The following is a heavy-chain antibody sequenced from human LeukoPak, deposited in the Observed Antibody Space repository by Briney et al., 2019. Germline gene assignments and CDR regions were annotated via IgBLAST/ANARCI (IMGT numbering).Heavy chain of an antibody. CDR1: VGSINSYY. D-gene: IGHD6-13*01. J-gene: IGHJ4*02. CDR2: IYYTVTT. CDR3: ARARGISPAVHY. Sequence: SETLSLTCSVSVGSINSYYWTWLRQPPGKGLEGIGYIYYTVTTNYNPSLESRVTMSVDTSKNQFSLKLSSVTAADTAVYYCARARGISPAVHYWGQGTLVTVSS. V-gene: IGHV4-59*01.